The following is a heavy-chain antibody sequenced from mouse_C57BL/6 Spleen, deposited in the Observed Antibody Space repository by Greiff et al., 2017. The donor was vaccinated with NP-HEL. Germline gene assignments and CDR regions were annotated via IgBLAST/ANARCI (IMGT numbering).Heavy chain of an antibody. Sequence: EVMLVESGGDLVKPGGSLKLSCAASGFTFSSYGMSWVRQTPDKRLEWVATISSGGSYTYYPDSVKGRFTISRDNAKNTLYLQMSSLKSEDTAMYYCAREDKLLRSFDYWGQGTTLTVSS. J-gene: IGHJ2*01. CDR3: AREDKLLRSFDY. V-gene: IGHV5-6*02. CDR1: GFTFSSYG. D-gene: IGHD1-1*01. CDR2: ISSGGSYT.